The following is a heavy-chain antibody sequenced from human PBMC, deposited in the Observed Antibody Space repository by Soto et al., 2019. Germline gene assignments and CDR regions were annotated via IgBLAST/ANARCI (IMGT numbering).Heavy chain of an antibody. CDR3: ARHGIAAAGTSPLNYFDY. CDR2: IYYSGST. D-gene: IGHD6-13*01. Sequence: SETLSLTCTVSGGSIRGYYWSWIRQPPGKGLEWIGYIYYSGSTYYNPSLKSRVTISVDTSKNQFSLKLSSVTAADTAVYYCARHGIAAAGTSPLNYFDYWGQGTLVTVSS. CDR1: GGSIRGYY. V-gene: IGHV4-59*08. J-gene: IGHJ4*02.